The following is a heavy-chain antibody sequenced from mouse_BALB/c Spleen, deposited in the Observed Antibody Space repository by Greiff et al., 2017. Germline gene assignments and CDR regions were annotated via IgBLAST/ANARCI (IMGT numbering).Heavy chain of an antibody. CDR3: ARAYDYDGYWYFDV. V-gene: IGHV3-6*02. D-gene: IGHD2-4*01. Sequence: VQLKESGPGLVKPSQSLSLTCSVTGYSITSGYYWNWIRQFPGNKLEWMGYISYDGSNNYNPSLKNRISITRDTSKNQFFLKLNSVTTEDTATYYCARAYDYDGYWYFDVWGAGTTVTVSS. CDR1: GYSITSGYY. CDR2: ISYDGSN. J-gene: IGHJ1*01.